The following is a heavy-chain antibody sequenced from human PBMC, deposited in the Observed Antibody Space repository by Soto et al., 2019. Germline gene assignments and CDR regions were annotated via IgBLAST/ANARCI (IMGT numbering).Heavy chain of an antibody. V-gene: IGHV4-39*01. Sequence: SETLSLTCTVSGGSISSYYWGWIRQPPGKGLEWIGSIYYSGSTYYNPSLKGRVTISVDTSKNQFSLKLSSVTAADTAVYYCARHQSHSSSYVDPWGQGTLVTVSS. CDR2: IYYSGST. CDR1: GGSISSYY. J-gene: IGHJ5*02. D-gene: IGHD6-13*01. CDR3: ARHQSHSSSYVDP.